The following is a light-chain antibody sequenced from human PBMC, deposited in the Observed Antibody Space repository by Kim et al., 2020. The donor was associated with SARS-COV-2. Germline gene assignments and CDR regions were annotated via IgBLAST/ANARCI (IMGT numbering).Light chain of an antibody. Sequence: DIQMTQSPSTLSAFVGDRVTITCRASQSMSSWLAWYQQKPGKAPKLLIYDASSLEGGVPSRFSGSGSGTDFTLTISSLRPDDFATYYCQQYHSYPYTFGQGTKLEIK. CDR3: QQYHSYPYT. J-gene: IGKJ2*01. CDR2: DAS. V-gene: IGKV1-5*01. CDR1: QSMSSW.